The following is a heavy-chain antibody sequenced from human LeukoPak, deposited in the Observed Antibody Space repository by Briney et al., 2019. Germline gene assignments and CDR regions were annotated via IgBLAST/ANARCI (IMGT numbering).Heavy chain of an antibody. V-gene: IGHV4-39*07. CDR1: GGSISSTSHY. Sequence: ASETLSLTCTVSGGSISSTSHYWGWIRQPPGKGLEWIGEVNHSGSTNYNPSLKSRVTISVDTSKNQFSLKLSSVTAADTAVYYCARGGRRKNWFDPWGQGTLVTVS. CDR2: VNHSGST. J-gene: IGHJ5*02. CDR3: ARGGRRKNWFDP.